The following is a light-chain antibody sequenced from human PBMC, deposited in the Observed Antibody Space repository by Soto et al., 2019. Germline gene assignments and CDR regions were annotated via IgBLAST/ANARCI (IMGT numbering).Light chain of an antibody. CDR3: QQYGSSSIP. J-gene: IGKJ5*01. CDR1: QSVSSSY. CDR2: GAS. Sequence: EIVLTQSPGTLSLSPGERATISCRASQSVSSSYLAWYQQKPGQAPRLLIYGASSRATGIPDRFSGSGSGTDFTLTISRLEPEDFAVYYCQQYGSSSIPFGQGTRLEIK. V-gene: IGKV3-20*01.